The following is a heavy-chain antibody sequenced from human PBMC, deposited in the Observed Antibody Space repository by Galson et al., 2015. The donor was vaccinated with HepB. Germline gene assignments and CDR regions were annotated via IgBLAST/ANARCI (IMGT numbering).Heavy chain of an antibody. D-gene: IGHD2-21*01. V-gene: IGHV1-8*01. J-gene: IGHJ6*03. CDR2: MSPNSGNT. CDR3: ARGALFEAYYYYYMDV. CDR1: GYTFTSYD. Sequence: SCKASGYTFTSYDINWVRQATGQGLEWMGWMSPNSGNTGYAQKFQGRVTMTRNTSISTAYMELSSLRSEDTAVYYCARGALFEAYYYYYMDVWGKGTTVTVSS.